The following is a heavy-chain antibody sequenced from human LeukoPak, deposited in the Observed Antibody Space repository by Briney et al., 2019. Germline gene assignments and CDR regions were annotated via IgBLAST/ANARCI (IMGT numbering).Heavy chain of an antibody. CDR2: ISPNSAGT. CDR3: AIIAAAGYFDY. J-gene: IGHJ4*02. V-gene: IGHV1-2*02. D-gene: IGHD6-13*01. CDR1: AYIFTGYY. Sequence: VASVKVSCKASAYIFTGYYIHWVRQAPGQGLEWMGWISPNSAGTNYAQKFQGRVIMTRDTSISTAYMELSRLRSDDTAVYYCAIIAAAGYFDYWGQGTLVTVSS.